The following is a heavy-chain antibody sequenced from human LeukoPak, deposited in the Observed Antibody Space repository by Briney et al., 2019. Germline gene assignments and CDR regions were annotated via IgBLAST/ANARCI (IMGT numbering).Heavy chain of an antibody. Sequence: PGGSLRLSCAVSGITLSDYWMHWVRQTPGKRLVWVSRINSDGSSTTYADSVKGRFTISRDITKNTLYLQMNSLRAEDTAVYYCAKVSGGEYFDYWGQGTLVTVSS. J-gene: IGHJ4*02. V-gene: IGHV3-74*03. CDR1: GITLSDYW. CDR2: INSDGSST. D-gene: IGHD3-10*01. CDR3: AKVSGGEYFDY.